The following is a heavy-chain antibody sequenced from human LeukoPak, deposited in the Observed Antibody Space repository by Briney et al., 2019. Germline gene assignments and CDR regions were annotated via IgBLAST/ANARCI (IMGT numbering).Heavy chain of an antibody. Sequence: PGGSLRLSCAASGFTFSNYAMSWVRQAPGKGLEWVSAISSGDITYCADSVKGRFTISRDNSKNTLYLQMNSLRAEDTAVYYCANGGFPRTNFDYWGQGTLVTVSS. V-gene: IGHV3-23*01. CDR1: GFTFSNYA. CDR2: ISSGDIT. CDR3: ANGGFPRTNFDY. J-gene: IGHJ4*02. D-gene: IGHD1-14*01.